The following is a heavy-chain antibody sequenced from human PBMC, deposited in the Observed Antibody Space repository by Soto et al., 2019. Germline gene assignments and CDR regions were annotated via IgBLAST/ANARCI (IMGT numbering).Heavy chain of an antibody. CDR2: IIYSGST. J-gene: IGHJ4*02. CDR3: ARGGYGGNSGLGHFDY. D-gene: IGHD2-21*02. CDR1: GGSFSGYY. V-gene: IGHV4-34*01. Sequence: QVQLQQWGAGLLKPSETLSLTCAVYGGSFSGYYWSWFRQHPGKGLEWIGEIIYSGSTNYNPSLKRRVTISIDTSKNQFSLKLSSVTAADTAVYYCARGGYGGNSGLGHFDYWGQGTLVNVSS.